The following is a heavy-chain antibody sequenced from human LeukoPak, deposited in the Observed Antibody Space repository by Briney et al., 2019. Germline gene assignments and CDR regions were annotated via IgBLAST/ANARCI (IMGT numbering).Heavy chain of an antibody. CDR1: GGSINDYY. V-gene: IGHV4-59*01. CDR3: ARVVRGAVTSNCFDP. CDR2: ITNSGTT. J-gene: IGHJ5*02. Sequence: SETLSLTCTVSGGSINDYYWTWIRQAPGKGLEWLGYITNSGTTDYNPSLKSRVTMSVDTSKNEFSLKVTSVTAADTAMYYCARVVRGAVTSNCFDPWGQGTLVTVSS. D-gene: IGHD4-17*01.